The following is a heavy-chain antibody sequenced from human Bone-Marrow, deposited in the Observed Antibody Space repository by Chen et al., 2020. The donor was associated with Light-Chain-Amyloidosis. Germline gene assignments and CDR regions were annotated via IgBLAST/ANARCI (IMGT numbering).Heavy chain of an antibody. D-gene: IGHD2-8*02. CDR2: IVGAGRST. CDR3: AKSPRYSTGRFDY. V-gene: IGHV3-43*02. CDR1: GFTFDDYA. Sequence: EVQLVESGGGVVQPGGSLTLSCAASGFTFDDYAMPWVRQAQGKGLEGVALIVGAGRSTYYADSVKGRFTISRDNNKNSLSLQMNSLKSEDTALYYCAKSPRYSTGRFDYWGQGTLVTVSS. J-gene: IGHJ4*02.